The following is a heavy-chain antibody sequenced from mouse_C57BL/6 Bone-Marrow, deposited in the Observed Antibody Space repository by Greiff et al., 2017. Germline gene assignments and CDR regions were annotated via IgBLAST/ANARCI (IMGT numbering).Heavy chain of an antibody. Sequence: QVQLQQPGAELVKPGASVKLSCKASGYTFTSYWMQWVKQRPGQGLEWIGEIDPSASYTNYNQKFKGKATLTVDTSSSTAYMQLSSLTSEDSAVYYCASLLTFFAYWGQGTLVTVSA. V-gene: IGHV1-50*01. J-gene: IGHJ3*01. CDR3: ASLLTFFAY. CDR2: IDPSASYT. CDR1: GYTFTSYW. D-gene: IGHD4-1*01.